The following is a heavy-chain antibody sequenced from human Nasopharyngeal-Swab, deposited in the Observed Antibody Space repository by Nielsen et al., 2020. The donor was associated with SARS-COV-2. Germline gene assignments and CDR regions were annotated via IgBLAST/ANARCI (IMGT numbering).Heavy chain of an antibody. CDR2: ISSSSSTI. D-gene: IGHD1-20*01. Sequence: GGSLTLSCAASGFTFSSYSMNWVRQAPGKVLEWVSYISSSSSTIYYADSVKGRFTIYRDNAKNSLYLQMNSLRAEDTAVYYCAREYGITGTGEGYYFDYWGQGTLVTVSS. J-gene: IGHJ4*02. CDR3: AREYGITGTGEGYYFDY. V-gene: IGHV3-48*04. CDR1: GFTFSSYS.